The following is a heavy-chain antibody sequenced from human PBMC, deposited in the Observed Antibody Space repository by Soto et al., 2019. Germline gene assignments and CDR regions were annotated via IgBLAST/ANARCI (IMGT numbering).Heavy chain of an antibody. V-gene: IGHV4-30-4*01. D-gene: IGHD2-21*01. CDR1: GGSISSGDYY. Sequence: SETQSLTYTVSGGSISSGDYYWSWIRQPPGKGLEWIGYIYYSGSTYYNPSLKSRVTISVDTSKNQFSLKLSSVTAADTAVYYCARGGGEIADAFDIWGQGTMVTVSS. CDR3: ARGGGEIADAFDI. CDR2: IYYSGST. J-gene: IGHJ3*02.